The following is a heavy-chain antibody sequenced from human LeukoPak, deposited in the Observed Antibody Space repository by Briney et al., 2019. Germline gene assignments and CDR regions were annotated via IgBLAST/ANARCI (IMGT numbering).Heavy chain of an antibody. V-gene: IGHV4-4*09. CDR3: ARHGVGGSGSYYSFDY. J-gene: IGHJ4*02. CDR1: GGSISSYY. CDR2: NYTSGST. D-gene: IGHD3-10*01. Sequence: SETLSLTCTVSGGSISSYYWSWIRQPPGKGLEWIGYNYTSGSTNYNPSLKSRVTISVDTSKNQFSLKLSSVTAADTAVYYCARHGVGGSGSYYSFDYWGQGTLVTVSS.